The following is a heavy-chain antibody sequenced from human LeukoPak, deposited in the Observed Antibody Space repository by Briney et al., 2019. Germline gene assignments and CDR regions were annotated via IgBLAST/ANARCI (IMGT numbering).Heavy chain of an antibody. V-gene: IGHV3-48*01. J-gene: IGHJ4*02. CDR1: GFTFSSYG. D-gene: IGHD5-18*01. CDR2: ISSSSSTI. Sequence: GRSLRLSCAASGFTFSSYGMHWVRQAPGKGLEWVSYISSSSSTIYYADSVKGRFTISRDNAKNSLYLQMNGLRAEDTAVYYCARTVDTAMVNFDYWGQGTLVTVSS. CDR3: ARTVDTAMVNFDY.